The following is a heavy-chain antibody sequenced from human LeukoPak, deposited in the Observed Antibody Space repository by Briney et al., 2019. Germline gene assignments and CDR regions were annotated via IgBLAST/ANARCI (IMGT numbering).Heavy chain of an antibody. D-gene: IGHD3-10*01. CDR2: NNHSGSP. V-gene: IGHV4-34*01. Sequence: SDTQTLTCAVYGGSFSGYYCRGIRQPPEKGLEWIGENNHSGSPNYNPSLKSRVTISIDTSKNQFSLKLSPVTAADTAVYYCARNLSDYYGSGSYRPTDAFDSWGQGTMVTVSS. CDR1: GGSFSGYY. J-gene: IGHJ3*02. CDR3: ARNLSDYYGSGSYRPTDAFDS.